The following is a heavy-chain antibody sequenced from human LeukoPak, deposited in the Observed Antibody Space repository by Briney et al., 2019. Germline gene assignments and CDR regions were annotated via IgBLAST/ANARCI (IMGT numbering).Heavy chain of an antibody. CDR2: IIPILGIA. V-gene: IGHV1-69*04. D-gene: IGHD2-21*02. CDR1: GYTFTSYD. CDR3: ARYLLSAYCGGDCYPGDY. Sequence: GASAKVSCKASGYTFTSYDINWVRQATGQGLEWMGRIIPILGIANYAQKFQGRVTITADKSTSTAYMELSSLRSEDTAVYYCARYLLSAYCGGDCYPGDYWGQGTLVTVSS. J-gene: IGHJ4*02.